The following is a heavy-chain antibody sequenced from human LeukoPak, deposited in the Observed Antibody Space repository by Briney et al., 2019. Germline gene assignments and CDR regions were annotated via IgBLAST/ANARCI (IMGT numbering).Heavy chain of an antibody. J-gene: IGHJ4*02. CDR3: AKEDLTGDYVGD. CDR2: ISGSGGST. CDR1: AFSFSDYN. D-gene: IGHD4-17*01. V-gene: IGHV3-23*01. Sequence: PGGSLRLSCAASAFSFSDYNMNWVRQAPGKGLEWVSAISGSGGSTYYADSVKGRFTISRDNSKNTLYLQMNSLRAEDTAVYYCAKEDLTGDYVGDWGQGTLVTVSS.